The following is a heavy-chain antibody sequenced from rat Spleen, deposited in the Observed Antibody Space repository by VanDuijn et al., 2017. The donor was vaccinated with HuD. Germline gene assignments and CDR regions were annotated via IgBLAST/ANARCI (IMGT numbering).Heavy chain of an antibody. CDR3: TRDRYDFDY. CDR2: MWYDGDT. CDR1: GFSLYSYG. J-gene: IGHJ2*01. Sequence: QVQLKESGPGLVQPSQTLFLTCTVSGFSLYSYGVIWVRQPSGKGPEWLGKMWYDGDTAYNSAHKSRLSVTRDTSKNQVFLTMYSLQTNDTGAYYCTRDRYDFDYWGQGVMVTVSS. V-gene: IGHV2-63*01. D-gene: IGHD2-1*01.